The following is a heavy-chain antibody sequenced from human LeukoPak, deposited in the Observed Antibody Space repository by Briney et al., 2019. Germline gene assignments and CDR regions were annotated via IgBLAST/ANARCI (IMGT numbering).Heavy chain of an antibody. Sequence: GESLKISCKGSGYSFTSYWIGWVRQMPGKGLEWMGIIYPGDSDTRYSPSFQGQVTISADKSISTAYLQWSSLKASDTAMYYCARLRRGTIFGVVPYFDYWGRGTLVTVSS. CDR3: ARLRRGTIFGVVPYFDY. D-gene: IGHD3-3*01. V-gene: IGHV5-51*01. CDR1: GYSFTSYW. J-gene: IGHJ4*02. CDR2: IYPGDSDT.